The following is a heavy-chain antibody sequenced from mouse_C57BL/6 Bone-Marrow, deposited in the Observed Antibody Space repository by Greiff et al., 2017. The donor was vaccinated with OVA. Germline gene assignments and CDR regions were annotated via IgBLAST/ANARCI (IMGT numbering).Heavy chain of an antibody. Sequence: VQLQQSGAELVRPGASVTLSCKASGYTFTDYEMHWVKQTPVHGLEWIGAIDPETGGTAYNQKFKGKAILTADKSSSTAYMELRSLTSEDSAVYYCTIYGNLYAMGYWGQGTSVTVSS. CDR2: IDPETGGT. V-gene: IGHV1-15*01. D-gene: IGHD2-1*01. J-gene: IGHJ4*01. CDR1: GYTFTDYE. CDR3: TIYGNLYAMGY.